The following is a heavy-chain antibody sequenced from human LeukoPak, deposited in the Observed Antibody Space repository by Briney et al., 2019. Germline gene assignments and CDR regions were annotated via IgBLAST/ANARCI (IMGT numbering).Heavy chain of an antibody. D-gene: IGHD3-22*01. Sequence: GASVKVSCNASGYTFTSYHMHWVRQAPGQGLEWMGRINPNSGDTKYAQKFQGRVTMTRDTSINTAYADLSRLRADDTAVYYCARGPAYYYDSGGYYYFDQWGQGTLVTVSS. CDR3: ARGPAYYYDSGGYYYFDQ. CDR2: INPNSGDT. J-gene: IGHJ4*02. CDR1: GYTFTSYH. V-gene: IGHV1-2*06.